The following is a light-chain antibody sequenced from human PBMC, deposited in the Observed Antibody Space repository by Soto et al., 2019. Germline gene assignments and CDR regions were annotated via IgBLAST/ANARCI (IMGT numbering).Light chain of an antibody. Sequence: DIQMTQSPSTLPASVGDRVTITCRASQSISSWLAWYQQKPGKAPKLLIYDASSLESVVPSRFSGSGSGTEFTLTISRLQHDDFATYYCQQYNSYPLTFGGGTKVEIK. J-gene: IGKJ4*01. CDR1: QSISSW. V-gene: IGKV1-5*01. CDR3: QQYNSYPLT. CDR2: DAS.